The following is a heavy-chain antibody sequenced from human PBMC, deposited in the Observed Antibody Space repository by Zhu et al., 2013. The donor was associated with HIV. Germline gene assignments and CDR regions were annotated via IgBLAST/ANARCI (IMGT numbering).Heavy chain of an antibody. CDR1: GYTFTSYG. V-gene: IGHV1-18*04. D-gene: IGHD6-19*01. Sequence: QVQLVQSGAEVKKPGASVKVSCKASGYTFTSYGISWVRQAPGQGLEWMGWISAYNGNTNFAQNLQGRVTMTTDTSTSTAYMELRSLRSDDTAVYYCARDDAGWYDYYYYGMDVWGQGTTVTVSS. CDR3: ARDDAGWYDYYYYGMDV. J-gene: IGHJ6*02. CDR2: ISAYNGNT.